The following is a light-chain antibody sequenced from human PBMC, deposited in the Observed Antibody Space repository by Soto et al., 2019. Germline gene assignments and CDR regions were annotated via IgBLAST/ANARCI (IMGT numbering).Light chain of an antibody. V-gene: IGKV3-20*01. CDR3: HQYDSLPIT. J-gene: IGKJ2*01. CDR2: SAS. CDR1: QSVSSSS. Sequence: EIVLTQSPGTLSLSPGERATLSCRASQSVSSSSLAWYQQKPGQAPRLLIYSASSRAAGVPDRFSASGSGTDFTIIINRLESEDFAFSYCHQYDSLPITFGQGTKLDIK.